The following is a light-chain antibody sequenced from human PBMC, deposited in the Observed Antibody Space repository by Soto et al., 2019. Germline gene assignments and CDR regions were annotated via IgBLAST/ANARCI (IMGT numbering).Light chain of an antibody. CDR1: DSNIGSYS. Sequence: QRALTQPHSVSSAAGQRLSVFCSGSDSNIGSYSVHWFQQLPGTAPKLLISTTYQRPSGVPERFSGSKSGTSASLAISGLQSEDEADYYCAAWDDSLNGHVFGTGTKVTVL. CDR2: TTY. V-gene: IGLV1-44*01. J-gene: IGLJ1*01. CDR3: AAWDDSLNGHV.